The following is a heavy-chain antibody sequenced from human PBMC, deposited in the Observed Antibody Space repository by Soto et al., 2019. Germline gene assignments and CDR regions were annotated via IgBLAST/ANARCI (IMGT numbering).Heavy chain of an antibody. CDR2: IYYSGST. D-gene: IGHD2-2*01. V-gene: IGHV4-31*03. Sequence: TLYLTCTVSGGSISSGGYYWSWIRQHPGKGLEWIGYIYYSGSTYYNPSLKSRVTISVDTSKNQFSLKLSSVTAADTAVYYCAKVRGSYAGYRDVWGQGTTVTVSS. J-gene: IGHJ6*02. CDR1: GGSISSGGYY. CDR3: AKVRGSYAGYRDV.